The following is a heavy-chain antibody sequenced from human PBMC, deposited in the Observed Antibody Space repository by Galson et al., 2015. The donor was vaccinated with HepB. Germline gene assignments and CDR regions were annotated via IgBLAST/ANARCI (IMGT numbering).Heavy chain of an antibody. CDR2: ISYDGVNI. D-gene: IGHD2/OR15-2a*01. CDR1: GFTFDTYA. V-gene: IGHV3-30-3*01. Sequence: SLRLSCAASGFTFDTYAIHWVRQAPGRGLEWVAVISYDGVNIYYADSVKGRFTISRDNSKNTLYLQMNSLIVEDTAVYYCARDRHCTTLSGLRFDYWGQGTLVTVSS. CDR3: ARDRHCTTLSGLRFDY. J-gene: IGHJ4*01.